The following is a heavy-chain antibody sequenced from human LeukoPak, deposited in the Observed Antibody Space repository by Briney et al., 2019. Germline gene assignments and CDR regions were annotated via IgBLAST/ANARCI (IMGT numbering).Heavy chain of an antibody. CDR1: GVTFSSYA. V-gene: IGHV3-64*01. CDR2: INSNGGST. J-gene: IGHJ6*02. D-gene: IGHD3-3*01. CDR3: STGTRGSDFWSGLHYHGMDV. Sequence: WGTLRLSCAASGVTFSSYARHWVRQAPGKGLEYISDINSNGGSTYYANSVKGRFTISRDNSKSMLFLQRCVLAADDMTVYCSSTGTRGSDFWSGLHYHGMDVWGHGNTVTVSS.